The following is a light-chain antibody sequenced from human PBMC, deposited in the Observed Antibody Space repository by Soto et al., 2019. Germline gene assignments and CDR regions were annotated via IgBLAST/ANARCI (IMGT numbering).Light chain of an antibody. V-gene: IGLV1-44*01. CDR3: ATWGDSLTGWV. CDR2: SDN. Sequence: QSVLTQPPSASGTPGQRVTISCSGSSSNSGSNTVNWYQQLPGTAPKLLIYSDNQRPSGVPDRFSGSKSGTSDSLAISGRQSEDEADYYCATWGDSLTGWVFGGGTKLTVL. CDR1: SSNSGSNT. J-gene: IGLJ3*02.